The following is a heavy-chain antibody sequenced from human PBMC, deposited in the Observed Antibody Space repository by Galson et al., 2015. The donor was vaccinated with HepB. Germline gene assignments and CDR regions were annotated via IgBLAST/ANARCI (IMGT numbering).Heavy chain of an antibody. Sequence: SLRLSCAASGFTFSSYAMHWVRQAPGKGLEWVAVISYDGSNKYYADSVKGRFTISRDNSKNTLYLQMNSLRAEDTAVYYCARDIGTGEKKLGRRFDLWGRGTLVTVSS. CDR3: ARDIGTGEKKLGRRFDL. V-gene: IGHV3-30-3*01. CDR1: GFTFSSYA. CDR2: ISYDGSNK. J-gene: IGHJ2*01. D-gene: IGHD7-27*01.